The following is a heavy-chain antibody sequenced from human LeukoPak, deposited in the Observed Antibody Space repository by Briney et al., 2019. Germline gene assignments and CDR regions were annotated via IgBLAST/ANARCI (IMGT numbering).Heavy chain of an antibody. CDR3: ARVGRSSSPPAYYYYYMDV. D-gene: IGHD6-6*01. CDR2: INHSGST. CDR1: GGSFSGYY. V-gene: IGHV4-34*01. J-gene: IGHJ6*03. Sequence: PSETLSLTCAVYGGSFSGYYWSWIRQPPGKGLEWIGEINHSGSTNYNPSLKSRVTISVDTSKNQFSLKLSSVTAADTAVYYCARVGRSSSPPAYYYYYMDVWGKGTTVTVSS.